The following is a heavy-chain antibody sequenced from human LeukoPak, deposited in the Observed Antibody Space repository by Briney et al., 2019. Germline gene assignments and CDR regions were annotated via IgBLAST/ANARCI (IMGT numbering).Heavy chain of an antibody. CDR3: ARYGILVAGSYYGIDV. J-gene: IGHJ6*02. D-gene: IGHD6-19*01. CDR1: GYSFTSYW. CDR2: IYPGDSDT. Sequence: GESLKISCKGSGYSFTSYWIVWVRQMPGKGLEWMGIIYPGDSDTRYSPSFQGQVTISADKSISTAYLQWSSLKASDTAMYYCARYGILVAGSYYGIDVWGQGTTVTVSS. V-gene: IGHV5-51*01.